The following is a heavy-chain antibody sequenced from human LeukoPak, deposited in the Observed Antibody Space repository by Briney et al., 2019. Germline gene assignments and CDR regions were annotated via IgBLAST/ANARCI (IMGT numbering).Heavy chain of an antibody. D-gene: IGHD6-19*01. Sequence: ASVKVSCKASGYTFTSYYMHWVRQAPGQGLEWMGWINTNTGNPTYAQSFTGRFVFSLDTSVSTAYLQIRSLKAEDTAVYYCASPYSSGWYGRSYDAFDIWGQGTMVTVSS. CDR1: GYTFTSYY. J-gene: IGHJ3*02. V-gene: IGHV7-4-1*02. CDR2: INTNTGNP. CDR3: ASPYSSGWYGRSYDAFDI.